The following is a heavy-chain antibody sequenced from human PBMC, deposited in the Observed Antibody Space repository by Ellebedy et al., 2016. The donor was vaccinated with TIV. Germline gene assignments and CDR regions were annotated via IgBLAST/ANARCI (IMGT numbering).Heavy chain of an antibody. Sequence: GESLKISCAASGFTFSSYWMSWVRQAPGKGLEWVAVVSSDEPNKYYADSVKGRFTISRDNSRNTLYLQMNSLRPEDTAVYYCAKGLQGSQQRGYFDYWGQGTLVTVSS. J-gene: IGHJ4*02. V-gene: IGHV3-30*18. CDR3: AKGLQGSQQRGYFDY. D-gene: IGHD1-26*01. CDR1: GFTFSSYW. CDR2: VSSDEPNK.